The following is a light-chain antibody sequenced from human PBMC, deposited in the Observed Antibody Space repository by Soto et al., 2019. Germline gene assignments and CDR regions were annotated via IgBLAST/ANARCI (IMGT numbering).Light chain of an antibody. CDR1: SSSIGAGYD. Sequence: QSVLTQPPSVSGAPGQRVTISCAGGSSSIGAGYDVHWYQQVPGTAPKLLIYGNNQRPSGVPDRFSGSKSGTSASLAISGLQSEDEADYYCAAWDDSLNGGVFGGGTQLTVL. J-gene: IGLJ3*02. CDR2: GNN. V-gene: IGLV1-40*01. CDR3: AAWDDSLNGGV.